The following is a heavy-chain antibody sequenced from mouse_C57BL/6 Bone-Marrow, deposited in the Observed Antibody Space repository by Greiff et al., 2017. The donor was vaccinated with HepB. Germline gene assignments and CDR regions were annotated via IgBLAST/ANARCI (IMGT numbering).Heavy chain of an antibody. Sequence: QVQLQQPGAELVKPGASVKLSCKASGYTFTSYWMPWVKQRPGQGLEWIGMIHPNSGSTNYNEKFKSKATLTVDKSSSTAYMQLSSLTSEDSAVYYCARGYGSSLYEDWGQGTTLTVAS. CDR2: IHPNSGST. D-gene: IGHD1-1*01. CDR3: ARGYGSSLYED. CDR1: GYTFTSYW. J-gene: IGHJ2*01. V-gene: IGHV1-64*01.